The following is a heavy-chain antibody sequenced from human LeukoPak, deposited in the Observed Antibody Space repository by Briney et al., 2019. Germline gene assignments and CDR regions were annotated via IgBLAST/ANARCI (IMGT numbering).Heavy chain of an antibody. D-gene: IGHD3-10*01. CDR1: GYTFTSYD. V-gene: IGHV1-8*03. J-gene: IGHJ6*03. CDR2: MNPNSGNT. Sequence: ASVKVSCKASGYTFTSYDINWVRQATGQGLEWMGWMNPNSGNTGYAQKFQGRVTITRNTSISTAYMELSSLRSEDTAVYYCARECPGGSGSYCYYYMDVWGKGTTVTVSS. CDR3: ARECPGGSGSYCYYYMDV.